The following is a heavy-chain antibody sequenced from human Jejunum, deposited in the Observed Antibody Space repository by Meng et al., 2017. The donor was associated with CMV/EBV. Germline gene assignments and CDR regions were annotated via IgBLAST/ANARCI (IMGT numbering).Heavy chain of an antibody. CDR1: GVTFSNAW. D-gene: IGHD6-19*01. CDR3: ATAVPNTSGWYYYFDY. CDR2: IKSKTDGGTT. V-gene: IGHV3-15*01. Sequence: EAQLVESGXGLVKPGGSLSVSCSAAGVTFSNAWMSWVRQVPGKGLEWVGRIKSKTDGGTTDYVAPVKDRFTISRDDSRNTLYLQMNSLRIEDTAVYYCATAVPNTSGWYYYFDYWGQGTLVTVSS. J-gene: IGHJ4*02.